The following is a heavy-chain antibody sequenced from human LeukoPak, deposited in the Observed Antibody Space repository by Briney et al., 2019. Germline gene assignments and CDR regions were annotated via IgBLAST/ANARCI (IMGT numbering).Heavy chain of an antibody. J-gene: IGHJ4*02. V-gene: IGHV1-8*01. CDR2: MNPNSGNT. CDR1: GYTFTSYD. CDR3: ARGPVPTIFGVVRGTLDY. Sequence: SVKVSCKASGYTFTSYDIDWVRQATGQGLEWMGWMNPNSGNTGYAQKFLGRVTMTRNTSISTAYMELSSLRSEDTAVYYCARGPVPTIFGVVRGTLDYWGQGTLVTVSS. D-gene: IGHD3-3*01.